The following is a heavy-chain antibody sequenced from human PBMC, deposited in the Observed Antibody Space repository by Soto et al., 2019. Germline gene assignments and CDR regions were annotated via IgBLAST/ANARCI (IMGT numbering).Heavy chain of an antibody. CDR2: IVVGSGNT. CDR1: GFTFTSSA. Sequence: SVKVSCKASGFTFTSSAVQWVRQARGQRLEWIGWIVVGSGNTNYAQKFQERVTITRDMSTSKAYMELSSLRSEDTAVYYCAAAAYTMVRGYHYYGMDVWGQGTTVTVSS. D-gene: IGHD3-10*01. V-gene: IGHV1-58*01. CDR3: AAAAYTMVRGYHYYGMDV. J-gene: IGHJ6*02.